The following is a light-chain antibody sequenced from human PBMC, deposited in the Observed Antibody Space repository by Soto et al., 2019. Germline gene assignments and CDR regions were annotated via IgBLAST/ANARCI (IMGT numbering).Light chain of an antibody. J-gene: IGLJ1*01. V-gene: IGLV2-14*03. CDR3: CSYTTSSTYV. Sequence: QSVLTQPASVSGSPGQSIAISCTGTSSDVGAYNYVSWYQQHPGKAPKLMIYDVNNRPSGVSNRFSGSKSGNTASLTISGFQAEDEADYYCCSYTTSSTYVFGTGTKLTVL. CDR2: DVN. CDR1: SSDVGAYNY.